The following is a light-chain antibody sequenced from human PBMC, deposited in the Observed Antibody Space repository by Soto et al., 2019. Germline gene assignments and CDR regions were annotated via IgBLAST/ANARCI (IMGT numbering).Light chain of an antibody. CDR1: SGDVGGYNY. Sequence: QSVLTQPRSVSGSPGQSITISCTGTSGDVGGYNYVSWYRQHPGKAPKLMIYDVSKRPSGVPDRFSGSKSGNTASLTISGRPAENEVDYDCCSYAGQYTHYVFGTGTKLTVL. J-gene: IGLJ1*01. CDR3: CSYAGQYTHYV. V-gene: IGLV2-11*01. CDR2: DVS.